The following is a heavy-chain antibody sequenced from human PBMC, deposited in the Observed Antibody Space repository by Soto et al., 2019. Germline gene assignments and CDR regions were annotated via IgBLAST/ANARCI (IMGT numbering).Heavy chain of an antibody. D-gene: IGHD5-12*01. CDR3: ARRTRGVYDLDRLWEKFDY. CDR2: IYWDDDK. V-gene: IGHV2-5*02. J-gene: IGHJ4*02. Sequence: QITVKESGLTLVKPTQTLTLTCTFSGFSLSTNGMGVGWIRQSPGKALEWLALIYWDDDKRYSPSLRCRLTTPQDTSKHKADLTMTNMAPADTATNCSARRTRGVYDLDRLWEKFDYWGQGTLVTVSS. CDR1: GFSLSTNGMG.